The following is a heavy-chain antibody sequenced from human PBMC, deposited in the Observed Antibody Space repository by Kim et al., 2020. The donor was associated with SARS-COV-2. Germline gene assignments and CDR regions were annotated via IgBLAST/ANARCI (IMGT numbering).Heavy chain of an antibody. D-gene: IGHD4-17*01. J-gene: IGHJ4*02. CDR1: GFTFSSYG. V-gene: IGHV3-33*08. CDR3: ARAPMSTDIDY. CDR2: IWYDGSNK. Sequence: GGSLRLSCAASGFTFSSYGMHWVRQAPGKGLEWVAVIWYDGSNKYYADSVKGRFTISRDNSKNTLYLQMNSLRAEDTAVYYCARAPMSTDIDYWGQGTLVTVSS.